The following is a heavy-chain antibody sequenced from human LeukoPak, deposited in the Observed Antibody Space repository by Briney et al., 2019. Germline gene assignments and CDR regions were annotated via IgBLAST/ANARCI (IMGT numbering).Heavy chain of an antibody. Sequence: GASVKVSCKASGYSFTSYGISWVRQAPGQGLEWMGWIGAYNGNTNYGQKFQNRVTVTTDTSTSTAYMDLRSLRSDDTAIYYCARDRPGRYYGSGRYYTPPDYWGQGTLVIVSS. CDR1: GYSFTSYG. D-gene: IGHD3-10*01. CDR3: ARDRPGRYYGSGRYYTPPDY. V-gene: IGHV1-18*01. J-gene: IGHJ4*02. CDR2: IGAYNGNT.